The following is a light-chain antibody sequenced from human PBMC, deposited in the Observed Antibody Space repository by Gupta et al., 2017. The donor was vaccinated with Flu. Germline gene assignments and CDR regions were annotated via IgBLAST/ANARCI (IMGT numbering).Light chain of an antibody. CDR3: QQNGSRPLT. J-gene: IGKJ4*01. CDR2: GAY. V-gene: IGKV3-20*01. CDR1: QKFSTSY. Sequence: LASGGGAALTTRRRQKFSTSYLAWYQQKPGQAPRLLSYGAYSRLGGLPARFSVSGSGTEFTLTISRLEPEDFAVYYCQQNGSRPLTFGGGTKVEI.